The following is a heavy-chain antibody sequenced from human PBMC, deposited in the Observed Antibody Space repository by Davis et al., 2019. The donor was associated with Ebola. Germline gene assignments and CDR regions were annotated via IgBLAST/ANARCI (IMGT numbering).Heavy chain of an antibody. CDR2: ISSRSRTI. CDR1: GFTSSKYS. D-gene: IGHD1-26*01. Sequence: PGGSLRLSCAASGFTSSKYSMTWVRQAPGKGLEWVSFISSRSRTIYYGDSVKGRFTISRDNAKNSLYLQINSLRDEDTAVYYCARAGGVGATWGGSWGQGTLVTVSS. CDR3: ARAGGVGATWGGS. J-gene: IGHJ5*02. V-gene: IGHV3-48*02.